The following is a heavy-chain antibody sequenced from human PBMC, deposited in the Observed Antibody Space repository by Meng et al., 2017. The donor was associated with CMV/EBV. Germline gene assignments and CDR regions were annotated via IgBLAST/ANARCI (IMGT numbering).Heavy chain of an antibody. CDR1: GGTFSSYA. CDR2: IIPIFGTA. J-gene: IGHJ6*02. CDR3: ARPAAPYYYYYGMDV. D-gene: IGHD2-2*01. Sequence: SGGTFSSYASSWVRQAPGQGLEWMGGIIPIFGTANYAQKFQGRVTITTDESTSTAYMELSSLRSEDTAVYYCARPAAPYYYYYGMDVWGQGTTVTVSS. V-gene: IGHV1-69*05.